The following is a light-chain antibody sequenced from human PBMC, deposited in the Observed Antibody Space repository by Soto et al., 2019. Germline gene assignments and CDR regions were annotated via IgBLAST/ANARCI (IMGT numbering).Light chain of an antibody. J-gene: IGKJ1*01. V-gene: IGKV3-15*01. CDR2: GAS. Sequence: EKVMTQSPATLSMSPGERATLSCRASQNNNTYLAWYQQKPGQAPRLLIYGASTRATGIPARFSGSGSGTEFTLTISSLQSEDFAVYYCQQYTNWPSWTFGQGTKVEIK. CDR3: QQYTNWPSWT. CDR1: QNNNTY.